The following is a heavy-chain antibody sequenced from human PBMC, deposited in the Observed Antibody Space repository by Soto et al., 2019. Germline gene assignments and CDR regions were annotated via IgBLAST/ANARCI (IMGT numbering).Heavy chain of an antibody. Sequence: ASVKVSCKASGYSFTTHGISWVRRARGHRLEWMGWISAYNGDTHYVQRFQGRLTMTTDTSTSTAYMELRSLTSDDTAVYYCARDPPFSGIIRDMPLMEVWVQVTTVIVSS. CDR3: ARDPPFSGIIRDMPLMEV. CDR2: ISAYNGDT. V-gene: IGHV1-18*04. CDR1: GYSFTTHG. J-gene: IGHJ6*01. D-gene: IGHD6-19*01.